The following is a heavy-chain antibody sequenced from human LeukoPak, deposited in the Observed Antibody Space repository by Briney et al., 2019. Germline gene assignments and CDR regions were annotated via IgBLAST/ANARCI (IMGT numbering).Heavy chain of an antibody. CDR1: GYSFTSHY. CDR2: INPNSGGT. V-gene: IGHV1-2*02. J-gene: IGHJ4*02. Sequence: ASVKVSCKASGYSFTSHYMHWVRQAPGQGLEWMGWINPNSGGTNYAQKFQGRVTMTRDTSISTAYMELSRLRSDDTAVYYCARDPTLYDPFDYWGQGTLVNVSS. CDR3: ARDPTLYDPFDY. D-gene: IGHD3-3*01.